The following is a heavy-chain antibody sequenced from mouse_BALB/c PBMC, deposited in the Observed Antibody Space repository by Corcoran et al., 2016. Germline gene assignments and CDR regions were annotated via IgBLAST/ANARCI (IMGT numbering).Heavy chain of an antibody. Sequence: QVQLQQSGAELMKPGASVKISCKATGYTFSSYWIEWVKQRPGHGLEWIGEILPGSGSTNYNEKFKGKATFTADTSSNTAYMQLNSLKSEDSAVYYCARKEVRRAWFAYWGQGTLVTVSA. J-gene: IGHJ3*01. CDR2: ILPGSGST. CDR1: GYTFSSYW. V-gene: IGHV1-9*01. CDR3: ARKEVRRAWFAY. D-gene: IGHD2-14*01.